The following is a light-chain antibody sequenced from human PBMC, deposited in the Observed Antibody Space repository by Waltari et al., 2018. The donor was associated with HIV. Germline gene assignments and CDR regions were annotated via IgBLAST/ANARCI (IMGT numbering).Light chain of an antibody. V-gene: IGKV2-30*02. CDR2: KVS. CDR3: MQVRYWPHT. J-gene: IGKJ2*01. CDR1: QSLLHIDGHPY. Sequence: EVLMTQSPLSLPIAVGQPASISCTSNQSLLHIDGHPYLLWFQLRPGQSPRRLIYKVSYRDSGVPRRFSGSGAGTEFTLSITRVEAEDAGLYFCMQVRYWPHTFGQGTNLQV.